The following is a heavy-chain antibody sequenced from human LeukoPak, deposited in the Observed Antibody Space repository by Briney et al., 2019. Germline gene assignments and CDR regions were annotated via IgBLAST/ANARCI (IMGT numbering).Heavy chain of an antibody. J-gene: IGHJ4*02. CDR2: ISGSGVNT. CDR3: ARDSSLGID. CDR1: GFTFSTYT. D-gene: IGHD1-26*01. Sequence: GGSLRLSCAASGFTFSTYTMYWVRQAPGKGLEYVSAISGSGVNTYYANSVKGRFTISRDNSKNTLYLQLGSLRAEDMAVYYCARDSSLGIDWGQGTLVTVSA. V-gene: IGHV3-64*01.